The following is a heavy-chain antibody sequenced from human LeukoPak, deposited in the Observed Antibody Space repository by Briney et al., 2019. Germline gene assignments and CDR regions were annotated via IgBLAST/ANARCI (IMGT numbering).Heavy chain of an antibody. CDR2: IYPGDADT. V-gene: IGHV5-51*01. J-gene: IGHJ4*02. D-gene: IGHD3-22*01. CDR1: GFDFSDFW. CDR3: ARGYYDITGYYSY. Sequence: GGSLRLSCAASGFDFSDFWMSWVRQAPGKGLEWMGIIYPGDADTRYSPSFQGQVNISADKSIRAAYLQWSSLKASDTAMYYCARGYYDITGYYSYWGQGTLVTVSS.